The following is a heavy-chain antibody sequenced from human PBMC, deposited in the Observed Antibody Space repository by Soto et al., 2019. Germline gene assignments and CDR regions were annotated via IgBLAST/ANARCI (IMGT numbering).Heavy chain of an antibody. CDR3: AKDRGYCSSISCRQAFDY. V-gene: IGHV3-23*01. CDR1: GFTFSSYA. J-gene: IGHJ4*02. D-gene: IGHD2-2*01. CDR2: ISGSGGYT. Sequence: PGGSLRLSCAASGFTFSSYAMSWVRQAPGKGLEWVSTISGSGGYTYYADSVKGRFTISRDNSKKKMYKQMNSLRAEDTAVYYCAKDRGYCSSISCRQAFDYWGQGTPVTVSS.